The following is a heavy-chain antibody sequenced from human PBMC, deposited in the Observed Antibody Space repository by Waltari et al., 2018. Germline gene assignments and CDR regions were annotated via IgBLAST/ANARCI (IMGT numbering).Heavy chain of an antibody. Sequence: QVQLVQSGAEVKKPGSSVKVSCKASGDTFSRYTISCVRQAPGQGLEWMGRIIPSLGIANYAQKFQGRVTITADKSTSTAYMELSSLRSEDTAVYYCARDNSYSNLHPWGQGTLVTVSS. CDR2: IIPSLGIA. CDR3: ARDNSYSNLHP. V-gene: IGHV1-69*08. CDR1: GDTFSRYT. D-gene: IGHD4-4*01. J-gene: IGHJ5*02.